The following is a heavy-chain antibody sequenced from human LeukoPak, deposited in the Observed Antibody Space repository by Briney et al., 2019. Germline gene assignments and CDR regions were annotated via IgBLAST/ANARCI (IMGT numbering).Heavy chain of an antibody. J-gene: IGHJ6*03. Sequence: GASVKVSCKASGGTFSSYAISWVRQAPGQGLEWMGGIIPIFGTANYAQKFQGRVAITADESTSTAYMELSSLRSKDTAVYYCARPRLRTKTKKNYYYYYMDVWGKGTTVTVSS. D-gene: IGHD4-17*01. CDR2: IIPIFGTA. CDR3: ARPRLRTKTKKNYYYYYMDV. CDR1: GGTFSSYA. V-gene: IGHV1-69*13.